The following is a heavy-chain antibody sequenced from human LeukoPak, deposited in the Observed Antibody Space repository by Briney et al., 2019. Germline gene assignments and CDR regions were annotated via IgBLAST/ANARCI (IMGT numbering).Heavy chain of an antibody. CDR1: GFTFSSYG. Sequence: GGSLRLSCAASGFTFSSYGMHWVRQAPGKGLEWVAVIWYDGSNKYYADSVKGRFTISRDNSKNTLYLQMNSLRAEDTAVYYCAKDATYDYSNFANFDYWGQGTLVTVSS. CDR2: IWYDGSNK. V-gene: IGHV3-33*06. CDR3: AKDATYDYSNFANFDY. D-gene: IGHD4-11*01. J-gene: IGHJ4*02.